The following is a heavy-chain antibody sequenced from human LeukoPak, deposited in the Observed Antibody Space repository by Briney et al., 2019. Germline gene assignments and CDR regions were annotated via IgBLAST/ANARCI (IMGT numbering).Heavy chain of an antibody. V-gene: IGHV3-23*01. Sequence: VQPGESLRLSCAASGFTFSTYAMSWVRQAPGKGLEWVSTISGSGGATFYADSVKGRFTISRDNSKNTVYLQMNRLRPDDTAVYYCAGEWTTGSAFWGRGTLVTVSS. D-gene: IGHD3-10*01. J-gene: IGHJ4*02. CDR1: GFTFSTYA. CDR3: AGEWTTGSAF. CDR2: ISGSGGAT.